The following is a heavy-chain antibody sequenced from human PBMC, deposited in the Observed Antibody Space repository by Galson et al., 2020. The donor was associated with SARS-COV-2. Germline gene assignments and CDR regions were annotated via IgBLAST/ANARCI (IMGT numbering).Heavy chain of an antibody. CDR1: GFTFSTYT. J-gene: IGHJ3*02. Sequence: GESLKISCAASGFTFSTYTMNWVRQAPGKGLEWVSSITSRSNHIHYADSVKGRFTISRDNAKNSLYLQMNSLRAEDTAVYYCARDQEPYYDNSAYYYTFYALHIWGQGTIVTVSS. CDR2: ITSRSNHI. V-gene: IGHV3-21*01. CDR3: ARDQEPYYDNSAYYYTFYALHI. D-gene: IGHD3-22*01.